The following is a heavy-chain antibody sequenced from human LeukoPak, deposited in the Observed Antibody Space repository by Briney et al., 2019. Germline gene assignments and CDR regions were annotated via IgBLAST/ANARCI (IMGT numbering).Heavy chain of an antibody. CDR2: ITGSSSTI. CDR1: GFTFSNFS. Sequence: GGSLRLSCAASGFTFSNFSMNWVRQAPGKGLEWVSFITGSSSTIYYADSVKGRFTISRDNAKNSLYLQMNSLRAEDTAVYYCASCSSTNCYWGQGTLVTVSS. CDR3: ASCSSTNCY. V-gene: IGHV3-48*01. D-gene: IGHD2-2*01. J-gene: IGHJ4*02.